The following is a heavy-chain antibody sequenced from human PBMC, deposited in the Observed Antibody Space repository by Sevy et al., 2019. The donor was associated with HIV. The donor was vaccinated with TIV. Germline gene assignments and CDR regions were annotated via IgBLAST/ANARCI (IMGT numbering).Heavy chain of an antibody. CDR3: AGGTAAAAPAYYYWYYMDV. CDR1: GGSISSYY. CDR2: IYYNSGGT. V-gene: IGHV4-59*01. D-gene: IGHD6-13*01. Sequence: SETLSLTCTVSGGSISSYYWSWIRQSPGKGLEWIGDIYYNSGGTNYNPSLKSRVTISVDTSKNQFSLKLSSLTAADTAVYYCAGGTAAAAPAYYYWYYMDVWAKGTTVTVSS. J-gene: IGHJ6*03.